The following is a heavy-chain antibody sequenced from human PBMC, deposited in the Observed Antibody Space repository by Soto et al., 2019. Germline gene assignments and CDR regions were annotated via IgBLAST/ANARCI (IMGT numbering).Heavy chain of an antibody. J-gene: IGHJ6*02. CDR2: INAGNGNT. CDR1: GYTFTSYA. V-gene: IGHV1-3*01. CDR3: ARAILWFGELRNYYYGMDV. D-gene: IGHD3-10*01. Sequence: ASVKVSCQASGYTFTSYAMHWVRQAPGQRLEWMGWINAGNGNTKYSQKFQGRVTITRDTSASTAYMELSSLRSEDTAVYYCARAILWFGELRNYYYGMDVWGQGTTVTVSS.